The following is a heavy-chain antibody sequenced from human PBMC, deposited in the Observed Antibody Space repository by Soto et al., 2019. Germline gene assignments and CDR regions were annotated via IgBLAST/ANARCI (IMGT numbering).Heavy chain of an antibody. J-gene: IGHJ3*02. V-gene: IGHV1-69*01. D-gene: IGHD5-12*01. CDR2: IIPIFGTA. Sequence: KFSCKASGGAFSSCAISWVRQAPGQGLEWMGGIIPIFGTANYAQKFQGRVTITADESTSTAYMELSSLRSEDTAVYYCASDSGYANYAFDIWGQGTMVTVSS. CDR1: GGAFSSCA. CDR3: ASDSGYANYAFDI.